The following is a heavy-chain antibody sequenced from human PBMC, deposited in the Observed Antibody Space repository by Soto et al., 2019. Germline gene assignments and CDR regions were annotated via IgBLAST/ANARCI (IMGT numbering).Heavy chain of an antibody. Sequence: SLRLSCAASGFTFSRFEFHWVRQAPGNGLEWISYISSSGSTAYYASSVEGRFTISRDNANNSVYLQMDSLRAEDTALYYCTRAAWFPYLSFYWGQGALVTVSS. CDR2: ISSSGSTA. CDR3: TRAAWFPYLSFY. V-gene: IGHV3-48*03. CDR1: GFTFSRFE. D-gene: IGHD3-10*01. J-gene: IGHJ4*02.